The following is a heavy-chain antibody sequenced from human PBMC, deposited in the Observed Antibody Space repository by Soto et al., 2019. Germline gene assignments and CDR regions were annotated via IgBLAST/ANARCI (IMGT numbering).Heavy chain of an antibody. V-gene: IGHV4-31*03. CDR1: GGSISSCGYY. J-gene: IGHJ6*02. CDR2: IYYSGST. CDR3: AREIYYYYGMDV. Sequence: SXTQSLTGTVSGGSISSCGYYWIWIRQHPGKGLEWIGYIYYSGSTYYNPSLKSRVTISVDTSKNQFSLKLSSVTAADTAVYYCAREIYYYYGMDVWGQGTTVTVSS.